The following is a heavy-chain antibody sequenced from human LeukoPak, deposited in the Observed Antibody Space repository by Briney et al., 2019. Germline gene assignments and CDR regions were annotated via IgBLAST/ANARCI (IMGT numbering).Heavy chain of an antibody. CDR3: VRGNDYGGPHY. V-gene: IGHV3-48*04. CDR2: ISGSSSTI. CDR1: GFTFSTYT. D-gene: IGHD4-23*01. Sequence: GGSLRLSCAASGFTFSTYTMNWVRQAPGKGLEWVSYISGSSSTIHYADSVKGRFTISRDNGKNTLFLQMNSLRAEDAAVYYCVRGNDYGGPHYWGQGTLVTVSS. J-gene: IGHJ4*02.